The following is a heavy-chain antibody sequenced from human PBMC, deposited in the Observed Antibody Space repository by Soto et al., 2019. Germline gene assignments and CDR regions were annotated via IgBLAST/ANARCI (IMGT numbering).Heavy chain of an antibody. V-gene: IGHV3-21*01. Sequence: EVQLVESGGGLVKPGGSLRLSCAASGFTFSSYSMNWVRQAPGKGLEWVSSISSSSSYIYYADSVKGRFTISRDNAKNSLYLQMNGLRAEDTAVYYCARAGIVGATLIYYGMDVWGQGTTVTVSS. D-gene: IGHD1-26*01. CDR2: ISSSSSYI. CDR1: GFTFSSYS. CDR3: ARAGIVGATLIYYGMDV. J-gene: IGHJ6*02.